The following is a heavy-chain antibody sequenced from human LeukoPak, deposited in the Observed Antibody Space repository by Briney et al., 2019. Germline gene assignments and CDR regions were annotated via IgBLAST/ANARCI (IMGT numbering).Heavy chain of an antibody. CDR3: ATVDTANYGMDV. CDR1: GYTLTELS. D-gene: IGHD5-18*01. CDR2: FDPEDGET. J-gene: IGHJ6*02. V-gene: IGHV1-24*01. Sequence: ASVTVSCKVSGYTLTELSMHWVRQAPGKGLEWMGGFDPEDGETIYAQKFQGRVTMTEDTSTDTAYMELSSLRSEDTAVYHCATVDTANYGMDVWGQGTTVTVSS.